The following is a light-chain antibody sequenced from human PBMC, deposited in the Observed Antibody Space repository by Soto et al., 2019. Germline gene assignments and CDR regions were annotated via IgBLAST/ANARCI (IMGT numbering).Light chain of an antibody. CDR2: WAS. CDR1: QSVLYSPNNKNY. CDR3: QQYYSPVLT. J-gene: IGKJ4*01. V-gene: IGKV4-1*01. Sequence: DIVMTQSPDSLAVSLGERATINCKSSQSVLYSPNNKNYLAWYQQKPGQPPKLLIYWASTRESGVPDRLSGSGSGTDFTLTISSLQAEDVEVYSCQQYYSPVLTFGGGTKVEIK.